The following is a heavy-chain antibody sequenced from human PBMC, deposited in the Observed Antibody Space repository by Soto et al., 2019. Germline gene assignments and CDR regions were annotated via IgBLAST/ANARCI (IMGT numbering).Heavy chain of an antibody. V-gene: IGHV3-64*01. CDR2: SSSNGGST. CDR3: SSDPPGSGYDFGAFYLDY. CDR1: WFTFSSYA. D-gene: IGHD6-25*01. Sequence: PVGSLRLSCAVSWFTFSSYAMHWVLQALGKGLEYVSASSSNGGSTYYANSVKGRFTISRDNSKNTLYLQMGSLRAEDMAVYYCSSDPPGSGYDFGAFYLDYLGQGTLVTGSS. J-gene: IGHJ4*02.